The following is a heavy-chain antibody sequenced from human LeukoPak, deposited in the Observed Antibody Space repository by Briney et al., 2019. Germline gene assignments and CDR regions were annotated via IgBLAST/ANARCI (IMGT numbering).Heavy chain of an antibody. CDR2: INSDGSST. CDR1: GFTFSSYW. CDR3: ARDRDSGSPEGDWFDP. D-gene: IGHD1-26*01. J-gene: IGHJ5*02. V-gene: IGHV3-74*01. Sequence: GGSLRLSCAASGFTFSSYWMHWVRQAPGKGLVWVSRINSDGSSTSYADSVKGRFTISRDNAKNTLYLQMNSLRAEDTAVHYCARDRDSGSPEGDWFDPWGQGTLVTVSS.